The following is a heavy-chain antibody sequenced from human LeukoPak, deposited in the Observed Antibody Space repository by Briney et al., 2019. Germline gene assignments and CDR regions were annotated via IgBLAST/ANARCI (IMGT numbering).Heavy chain of an antibody. CDR3: ARKGGATTYGYYYYYMDV. Sequence: GGSLRLSCTASGFTFGDYAMSWVRQAPGKGLEWVANIKKDGSEKYYVDSVKGRFTISRDNAKNSLYLQMNSLRAEDTAVYYCARKGGATTYGYYYYYMDVWGKGTTVTISS. CDR2: IKKDGSEK. D-gene: IGHD1-26*01. J-gene: IGHJ6*03. CDR1: GFTFGDYA. V-gene: IGHV3-7*01.